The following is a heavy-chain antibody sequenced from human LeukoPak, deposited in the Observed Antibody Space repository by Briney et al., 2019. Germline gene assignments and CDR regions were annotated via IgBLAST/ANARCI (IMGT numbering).Heavy chain of an antibody. CDR2: IQFHGGDI. D-gene: IGHD2-2*01. CDR3: AKDNPIEKVPGLGPGS. Sequence: PGGSLRLSCAASGFTFTNSGMHRVRQAPGRGLEWVAFIQFHGGDIFYADSVEGRFTISRDNSKNTLYLQMNSLRPEDTAVYYCAKDNPIEKVPGLGPGSWGQGTLVTVSS. CDR1: GFTFTNSG. V-gene: IGHV3-30*02. J-gene: IGHJ5*02.